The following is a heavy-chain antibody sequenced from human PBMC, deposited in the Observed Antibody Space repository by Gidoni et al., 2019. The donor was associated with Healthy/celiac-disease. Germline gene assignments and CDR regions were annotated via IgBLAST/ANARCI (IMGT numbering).Heavy chain of an antibody. CDR2: ITHSGST. J-gene: IGHJ4*02. CDR3: ARSLGGNSVDERSGGGYYFDY. CDR1: GGSFSGYY. D-gene: IGHD2-21*02. Sequence: QVQLQQLGAGLLKPSETLSLTRAVYGGSFSGYYWSGIPQPPGKGLEWIVEITHSGSTNYNPSLKSRVTISVNTSKNQFSLKLSSVTAADTAVYYCARSLGGNSVDERSGGGYYFDYWGQGTLVTVSS. V-gene: IGHV4-34*01.